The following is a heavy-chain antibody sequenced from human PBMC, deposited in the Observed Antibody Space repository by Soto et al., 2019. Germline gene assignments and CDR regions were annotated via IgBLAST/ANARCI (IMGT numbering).Heavy chain of an antibody. Sequence: QVQLVQSGAEVKKPGASVKVSCKASGYTFTGYYMHWVRQAPGQGLEWMGWINPNSGGTNYAQKFQGRVTMTRDTSTSTVYMELSSLRSEDTAVYYCARDSSYDSSGPFDYWGQGTLVTVSS. D-gene: IGHD3-22*01. J-gene: IGHJ4*02. CDR2: INPNSGGT. V-gene: IGHV1-2*02. CDR3: ARDSSYDSSGPFDY. CDR1: GYTFTGYY.